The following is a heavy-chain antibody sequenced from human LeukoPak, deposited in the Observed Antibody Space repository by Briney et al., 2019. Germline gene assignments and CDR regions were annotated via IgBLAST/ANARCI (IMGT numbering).Heavy chain of an antibody. D-gene: IGHD3-22*01. CDR3: ARVTLPDTSGYWALYY. V-gene: IGHV1-8*01. CDR1: GYTFTSYD. J-gene: IGHJ4*02. CDR2: MNPNSGNT. Sequence: GASVKVSCKASGYTFTSYDFNWVRQAPGQGLEWMGWMNPNSGNTGYALKFQGRVTMTRNTSISTAYMELSSLRSEDTAVYYCARVTLPDTSGYWALYYWGQGTLVTVSS.